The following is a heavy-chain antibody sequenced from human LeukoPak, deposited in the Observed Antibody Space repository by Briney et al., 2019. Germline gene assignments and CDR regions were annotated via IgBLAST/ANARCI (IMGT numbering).Heavy chain of an antibody. CDR3: ARVGDTSDYFYYLDY. CDR1: GASMTTYY. CDR2: ISYRGGT. V-gene: IGHV4-59*01. J-gene: IGHJ4*02. D-gene: IGHD3-22*01. Sequence: PSETLSLTCAVSGASMTTYYWSWIRQPPGQGLGWIGYISYRGGTNYNPSLKSRVTMSLDTSKNQFSLKLSSVTAADTAIYYCARVGDTSDYFYYLDYWGQGALVTVSS.